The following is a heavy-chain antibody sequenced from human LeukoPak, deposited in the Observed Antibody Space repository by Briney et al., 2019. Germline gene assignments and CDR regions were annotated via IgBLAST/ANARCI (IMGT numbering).Heavy chain of an antibody. CDR3: ARHRSPSSLSYFDI. Sequence: SETLSLTCTVSGAFISSYYWSWIRQPPGKGLEWIGYIYTSETTNYNPSLRSRVTISIDTSKNQFSLRLSSVTAADTAVYYCARHRSPSSLSYFDIWGQGTLVIVSS. D-gene: IGHD6-19*01. V-gene: IGHV4-4*09. CDR1: GAFISSYY. J-gene: IGHJ4*02. CDR2: IYTSETT.